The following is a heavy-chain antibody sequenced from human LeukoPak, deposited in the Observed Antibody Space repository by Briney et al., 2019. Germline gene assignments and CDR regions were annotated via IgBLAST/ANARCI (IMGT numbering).Heavy chain of an antibody. CDR3: AGDGQWPAYFDY. CDR1: GFTFSSYE. J-gene: IGHJ4*02. V-gene: IGHV3-48*03. Sequence: GGSLRLSCAASGFTFSSYEMNWVRQAPGKGLEWVSYISSSGSTIYYADSVKGRFTISRDNSKNTLYLQMNSLRAEDTAVYYCAGDGQWPAYFDYWGQGTLVTVSS. CDR2: ISSSGSTI. D-gene: IGHD6-19*01.